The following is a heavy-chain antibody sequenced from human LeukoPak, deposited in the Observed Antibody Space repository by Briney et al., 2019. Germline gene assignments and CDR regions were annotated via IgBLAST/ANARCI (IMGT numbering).Heavy chain of an antibody. D-gene: IGHD3-10*01. CDR1: GFTFSSYA. V-gene: IGHV3-23*01. CDR2: ISGSGGST. J-gene: IGHJ4*02. CDR3: AKDRLWFGESSIGVGDLLFDY. Sequence: PGGSLRLSCAASGFTFSSYAMSWVRQAPGKGREWVSAISGSGGSTYYADSVKGRFTISRDNSKNTLYLQMNSLRAEDTAEYYCAKDRLWFGESSIGVGDLLFDYWGQGILVTVSS.